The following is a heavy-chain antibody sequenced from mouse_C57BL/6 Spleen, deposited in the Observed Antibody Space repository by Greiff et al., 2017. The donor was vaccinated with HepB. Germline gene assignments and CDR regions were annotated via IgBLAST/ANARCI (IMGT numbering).Heavy chain of an antibody. CDR3: ARGGGYGGFAY. CDR2: ISDGGSYT. Sequence: EVKLMESGGGLVKPGGSLKLSCAASGFTFSSYAMSWVRQTPEKRLEWVATISDGGSYTYYPDNVKGRFTISRDNAKNNLYLQMSHLKSEDTAMYYCARGGGYGGFAYWGQGTLVTVSA. V-gene: IGHV5-4*03. J-gene: IGHJ3*01. CDR1: GFTFSSYA. D-gene: IGHD2-2*01.